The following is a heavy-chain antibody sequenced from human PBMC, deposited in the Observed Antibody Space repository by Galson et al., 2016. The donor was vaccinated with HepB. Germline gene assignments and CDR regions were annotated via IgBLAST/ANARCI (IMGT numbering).Heavy chain of an antibody. CDR2: IYYTGST. CDR3: AREDYESVDSGNRIDY. CDR1: GVSISSYGSF. D-gene: IGHD3-10*01. J-gene: IGHJ4*02. V-gene: IGHV4-31*03. Sequence: TLSLTCSVSGVSISSYGSFWSWIRQHPVKGLVWIGYIYYTGSTQYNPSLRSRITISLDTSQNQISLRLRSVTDADTAVYYCAREDYESVDSGNRIDYWGQGTLVTVSS.